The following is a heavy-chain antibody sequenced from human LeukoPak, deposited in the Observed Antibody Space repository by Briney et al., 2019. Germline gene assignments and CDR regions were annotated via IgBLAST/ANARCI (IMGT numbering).Heavy chain of an antibody. D-gene: IGHD6-19*01. V-gene: IGHV3-43*02. CDR2: ISGDGGST. Sequence: GGSLRLSCAASGFTVSSNYMSWVRQAPGKGLEWVSLISGDGGSTFYADSVKGRFTISRDNSKNSLYLQMNSLRSDDTALYYCARESESSGWYDYWGQGTLVTVSS. CDR3: ARESESSGWYDY. J-gene: IGHJ4*02. CDR1: GFTVSSNY.